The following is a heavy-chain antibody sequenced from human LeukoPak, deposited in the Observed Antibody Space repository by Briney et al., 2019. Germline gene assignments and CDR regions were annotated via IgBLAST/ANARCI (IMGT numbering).Heavy chain of an antibody. J-gene: IGHJ4*02. CDR2: SWYDGSKS. D-gene: IGHD1-26*01. CDR3: ARTVGNRPDC. Sequence: PGGSLRLSCTASGDRCSEHGIHCFREAAGQRLERVAISWYDGSKSYFVDSVKGRFTISRDNSKNLVYLQMNSLTAEDTAVYYCARTVGNRPDCWGQGTLVTVSS. V-gene: IGHV3-33*01. CDR1: GDRCSEHG.